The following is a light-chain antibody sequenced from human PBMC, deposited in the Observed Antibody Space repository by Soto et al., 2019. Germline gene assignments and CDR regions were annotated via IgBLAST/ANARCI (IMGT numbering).Light chain of an antibody. J-gene: IGLJ1*01. CDR2: GNR. Sequence: QSVLTQPPSVSGAPGQRVTISCTGNSSNLGAGYDVHWYQQLPGAAPKLVIFGNRNRPSGVPERFSGSKSGTSASLAITGLQAADEADYFCKSYAGSNTYVFGSGTKLTVL. CDR1: SSNLGAGYD. V-gene: IGLV1-40*01. CDR3: KSYAGSNTYV.